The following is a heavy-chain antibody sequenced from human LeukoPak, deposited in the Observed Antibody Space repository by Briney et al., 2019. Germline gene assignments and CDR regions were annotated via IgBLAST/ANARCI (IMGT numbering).Heavy chain of an antibody. Sequence: GASVKVSCKASGYTFTGYYMHWVRQAPGQGLEWMGWIDPNSGGTNYAQKFQGWVTMTRDTSISTAYMELSRLRSDDTAVYYCARAHPYYDSSGYYKYYFDYWAREPWSPSPQ. D-gene: IGHD3-22*01. V-gene: IGHV1-2*04. J-gene: IGHJ4*02. CDR1: GYTFTGYY. CDR3: ARAHPYYDSSGYYKYYFDY. CDR2: IDPNSGGT.